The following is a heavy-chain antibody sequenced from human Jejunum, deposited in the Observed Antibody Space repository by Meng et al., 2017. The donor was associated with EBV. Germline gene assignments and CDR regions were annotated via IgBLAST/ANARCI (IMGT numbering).Heavy chain of an antibody. CDR2: ISGSATVT. V-gene: IGHV3-23*04. Sequence: EVQRVGAGGRFVHPGGSLGLFCAASGFTLSSYAMTWVRQAPGKGLEWVSVISGSATVTYYADFVKGRFTIPRDNSKNTLYLQMNSLRAEDTAVYYCAKKVGNSAWYLGFDYWGQGTLVTVSS. J-gene: IGHJ4*02. D-gene: IGHD6-19*01. CDR1: GFTLSSYA. CDR3: AKKVGNSAWYLGFDY.